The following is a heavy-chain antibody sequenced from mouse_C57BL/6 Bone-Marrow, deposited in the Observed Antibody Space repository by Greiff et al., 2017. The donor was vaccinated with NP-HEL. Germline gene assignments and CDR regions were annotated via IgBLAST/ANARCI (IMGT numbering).Heavy chain of an antibody. J-gene: IGHJ1*03. V-gene: IGHV5-6*01. D-gene: IGHD1-1*02. CDR3: ARQWSYWYFDV. CDR2: ISSGGSYT. CDR1: GFTFSSYG. Sequence: VESGGDLVKPGGSLKLSCAASGFTFSSYGMSWVRQTPDKRLEWVATISSGGSYTYYPDSVKGRFTISRDNAKNTLYLQMSSLKSEDTAMYYCARQWSYWYFDVWGTGTTVTVSS.